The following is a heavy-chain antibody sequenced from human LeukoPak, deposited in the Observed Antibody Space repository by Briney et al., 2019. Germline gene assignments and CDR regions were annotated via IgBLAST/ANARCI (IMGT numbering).Heavy chain of an antibody. D-gene: IGHD5-18*01. CDR2: ISYDGSDK. Sequence: GGSLRLSCAASGFTFSSYSMNWVRQAPGKGLEWVAVISYDGSDKYYAESVKGRFTISRDNAKKTLYLQMSSLRGEDTAVYYCAKGVQLWYHYYGMDVWGQGTTVIVSS. J-gene: IGHJ6*02. V-gene: IGHV3-30*18. CDR1: GFTFSSYS. CDR3: AKGVQLWYHYYGMDV.